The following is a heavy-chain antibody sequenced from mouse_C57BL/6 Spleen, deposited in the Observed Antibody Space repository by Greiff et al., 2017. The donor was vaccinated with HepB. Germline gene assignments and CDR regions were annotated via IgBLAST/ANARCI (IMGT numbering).Heavy chain of an antibody. D-gene: IGHD2-12*01. Sequence: VQLKESGAELVKPGASVKLSCTASGFNIKDYYMHWVKQRTEQGLEWIGRIDPEDGETKYALKFQGKAPITADTSSNTAYLQLSSLTSEDTAVYCCARTYDGAYFDVWGTGTTVPVSA. CDR3: ARTYDGAYFDV. V-gene: IGHV14-2*01. J-gene: IGHJ1*03. CDR1: GFNIKDYY. CDR2: IDPEDGET.